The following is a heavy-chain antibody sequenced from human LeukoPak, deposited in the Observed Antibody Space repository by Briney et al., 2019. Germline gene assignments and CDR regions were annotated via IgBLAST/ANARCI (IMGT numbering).Heavy chain of an antibody. Sequence: ASVKVSCKASGYTFTGYYMHWVRQAPGQGLAWMGWINPNSGGTNYAQKFQGRVTMTRDTSISTAYMELSRLRSDDTAVYYCARDSGYSSGWYTWGQGTLVTVSS. CDR3: ARDSGYSSGWYT. D-gene: IGHD6-19*01. CDR1: GYTFTGYY. V-gene: IGHV1-2*02. J-gene: IGHJ4*02. CDR2: INPNSGGT.